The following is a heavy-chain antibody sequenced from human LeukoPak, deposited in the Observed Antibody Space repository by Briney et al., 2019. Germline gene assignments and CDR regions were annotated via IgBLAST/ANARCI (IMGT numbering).Heavy chain of an antibody. CDR3: ARDRSGAHQRYFDC. CDR1: GGSISNYY. J-gene: IGHJ4*02. CDR2: VFYSGGT. V-gene: IGHV4-59*12. D-gene: IGHD2-15*01. Sequence: SETLSLTCTVSGGSISNYYWSWIRRPPGEGLEWIGFVFYSGGTHYNPSLKSRVTMSVDTSKNQFTLELTSVTAADTAVYFCARDRSGAHQRYFDCWGQGTLVTVSS.